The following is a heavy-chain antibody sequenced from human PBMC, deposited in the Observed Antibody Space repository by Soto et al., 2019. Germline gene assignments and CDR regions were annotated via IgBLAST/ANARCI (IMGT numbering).Heavy chain of an antibody. CDR2: IYHSGST. CDR1: GGSVSSGSYY. Sequence: PSETLSLTCTVSGGSVSSGSYYWSWIRQPPGKGLEWIGYIYHSGSTYYNPSLKSRVTISVDTSKNQFSLKLSSVTAADTAVFYCARHAWFGEIDSWGQGIRVTVSS. CDR3: ARHAWFGEIDS. D-gene: IGHD3-10*01. J-gene: IGHJ5*01. V-gene: IGHV4-39*01.